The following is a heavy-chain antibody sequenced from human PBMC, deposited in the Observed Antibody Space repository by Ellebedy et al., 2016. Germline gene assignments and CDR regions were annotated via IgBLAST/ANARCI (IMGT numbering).Heavy chain of an antibody. CDR1: GGSISSSSYY. CDR2: IYYSGST. J-gene: IGHJ4*02. Sequence: SETLSLXXTVSGGSISSSSYYWGWIRQPPGKGLEWIGSIYYSGSTYYNPSLKSRVAISVDTSKNQYSLKLSSVTAADTAVYYCASFYGSGSYYKRGDWDYWGQGTLVTVSS. D-gene: IGHD3-10*01. CDR3: ASFYGSGSYYKRGDWDY. V-gene: IGHV4-39*07.